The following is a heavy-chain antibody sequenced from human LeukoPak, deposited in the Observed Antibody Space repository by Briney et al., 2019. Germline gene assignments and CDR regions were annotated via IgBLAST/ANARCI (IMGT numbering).Heavy chain of an antibody. CDR1: GFSVSNYY. CDR2: MYTGGGR. V-gene: IGHV3-66*01. CDR3: TRGQSYCGADCYSD. D-gene: IGHD2-21*02. J-gene: IGHJ4*02. Sequence: GGSLRPSCADSGFSVSNYYMSWVRQPPGKGLEWVSVMYTGGGRYYGDSVKGRFTISRDNSKNTVFLQMNSLRVEDTALYYCTRGQSYCGADCYSDWGQGTLVTVSS.